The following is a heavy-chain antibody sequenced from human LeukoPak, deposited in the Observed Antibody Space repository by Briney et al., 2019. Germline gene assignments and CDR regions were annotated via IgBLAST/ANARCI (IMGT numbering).Heavy chain of an antibody. D-gene: IGHD2/OR15-2a*01. CDR2: ISSGSRTI. CDR1: GFTFGSYS. J-gene: IGHJ4*02. CDR3: AKYLSALDY. Sequence: GGSLRLSCAASGFTFGSYSMNWVRQAPGKGLEWISYISSGSRTIYYADSVEGRFTVSRDNLKNTLYLQMNSLRAEDTAVYYCAKYLSALDYWGQGALVTVSS. V-gene: IGHV3-48*01.